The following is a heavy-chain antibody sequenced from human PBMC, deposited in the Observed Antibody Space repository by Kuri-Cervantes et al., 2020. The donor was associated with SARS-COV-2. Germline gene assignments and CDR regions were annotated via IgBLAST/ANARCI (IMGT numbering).Heavy chain of an antibody. V-gene: IGHV3-30-3*01. D-gene: IGHD6-13*01. CDR3: ARVFGSYVAAAAAYYFDY. J-gene: IGHJ4*02. CDR1: GFTFSNYA. CDR2: ISDDGSNK. Sequence: GESLKISCAVSGFTFSNYAMHWVRQAPGKGLEWVAVISDDGSNKFYADSVKGRFTISRDNAKNSLYLQMNSLRAEDTAVYYCARVFGSYVAAAAAYYFDYWGQGTLVTVSS.